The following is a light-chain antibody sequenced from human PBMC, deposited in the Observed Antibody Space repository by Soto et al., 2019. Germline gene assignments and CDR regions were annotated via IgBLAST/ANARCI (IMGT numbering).Light chain of an antibody. Sequence: EIVLTQSPATLSLSPGERATLSCRASQSISSNLAWYQQKPGQAPRLLSYAASNRATGIPARFSGSGSGTDFTLTISSLAPEDFAVYYCQHRSSWPLTFGGGTKVEIK. CDR1: QSISSN. J-gene: IGKJ4*01. CDR2: AAS. V-gene: IGKV3-11*01. CDR3: QHRSSWPLT.